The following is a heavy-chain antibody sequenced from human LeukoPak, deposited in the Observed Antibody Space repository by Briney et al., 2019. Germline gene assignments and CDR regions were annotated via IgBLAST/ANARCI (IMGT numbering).Heavy chain of an antibody. CDR2: IWYDGSNK. V-gene: IGHV3-33*01. J-gene: IGHJ6*02. Sequence: PGGSLRLSCAASGFTFSSYGMHWVRQAPGKGLEWVAVIWYDGSNKYYADSVKGRFTISRDNSKNTLYLQMNSLRAEDTAVYYCARDLIVVVVAATQGTKYYYYGMDVWGQGTTVTVSS. CDR3: ARDLIVVVVAATQGTKYYYYGMDV. D-gene: IGHD2-15*01. CDR1: GFTFSSYG.